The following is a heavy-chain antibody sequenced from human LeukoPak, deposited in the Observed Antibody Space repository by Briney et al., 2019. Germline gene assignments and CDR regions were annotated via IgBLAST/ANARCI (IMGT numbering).Heavy chain of an antibody. J-gene: IGHJ4*02. V-gene: IGHV1-69*01. CDR3: ARESAGYGGNSPIPFDY. Sequence: ASVTVSCTASGGTFSSYAISWVRQAPGQGLEWMGGIIPIFGTANYALKFQGRVTITADESTSTAYMELSSLRSEDTAVYYCARESAGYGGNSPIPFDYWGQRTLVTVSS. D-gene: IGHD4-23*01. CDR1: GGTFSSYA. CDR2: IIPIFGTA.